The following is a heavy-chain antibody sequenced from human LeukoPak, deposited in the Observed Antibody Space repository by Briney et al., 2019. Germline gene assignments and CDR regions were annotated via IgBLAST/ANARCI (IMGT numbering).Heavy chain of an antibody. CDR3: ARAGLSIAAAGTDFDY. Sequence: ASVKVSCKASGGTFSSYTISWVRQAPGQGLEWMGRIIPILGIANYAQKFQGRVTITADKSTSTAYMELSSLRFEDTAVYYCARAGLSIAAAGTDFDYWGQGTLVTVSS. V-gene: IGHV1-69*02. J-gene: IGHJ4*02. D-gene: IGHD6-13*01. CDR1: GGTFSSYT. CDR2: IIPILGIA.